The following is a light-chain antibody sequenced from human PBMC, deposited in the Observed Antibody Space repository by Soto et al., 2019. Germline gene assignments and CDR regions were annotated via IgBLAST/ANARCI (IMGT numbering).Light chain of an antibody. CDR1: SSNIGSNY. V-gene: IGLV1-47*02. J-gene: IGLJ2*01. Sequence: QSVLTQPTSASGTPGQRVTISCSGSSSNIGSNYVFWYQHLPGAAPRLLIYNNNLRPSGVPDRFSGSKSGTSASLAISGLRSDDEADYYCATGDTSLSGVVFGGGTKVTVL. CDR2: NNN. CDR3: ATGDTSLSGVV.